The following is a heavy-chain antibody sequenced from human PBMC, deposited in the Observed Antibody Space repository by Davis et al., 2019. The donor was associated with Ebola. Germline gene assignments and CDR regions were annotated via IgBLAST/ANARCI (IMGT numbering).Heavy chain of an antibody. CDR2: ISSSSSYI. V-gene: IGHV3-21*01. CDR3: AGGVHYYYGMDV. D-gene: IGHD3-16*01. J-gene: IGHJ6*02. Sequence: PGGSLRLSCAASGFTFSSYSMNWVRQAPGKGLEWVSSISSSSSYIYYADSVKGRFTISRDNAKNSLYLQMNSLRAEDTAVYYCAGGVHYYYGMDVWGQGTTVTVSS. CDR1: GFTFSSYS.